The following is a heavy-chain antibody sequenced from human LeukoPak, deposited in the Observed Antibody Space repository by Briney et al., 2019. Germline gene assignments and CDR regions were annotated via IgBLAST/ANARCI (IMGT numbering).Heavy chain of an antibody. D-gene: IGHD5-24*01. CDR3: AKLDGYNYGEV. CDR1: GFTFSSYA. V-gene: IGHV3-30-3*01. Sequence: GGSLRLSCAASGFTFSSYAMHWVRQAPGKGLEWVAVISYDGSNKYYADSVKGRFTISRDNSKNTLYLQMNSLRAEDTAVYYCAKLDGYNYGEVWGQGTLVTVSS. J-gene: IGHJ4*02. CDR2: ISYDGSNK.